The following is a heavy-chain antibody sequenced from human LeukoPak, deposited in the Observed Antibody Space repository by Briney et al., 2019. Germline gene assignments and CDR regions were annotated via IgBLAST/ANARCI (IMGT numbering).Heavy chain of an antibody. V-gene: IGHV3-33*01. D-gene: IGHD2-21*02. Sequence: GRSLRLSCAASGFNFSSYGMHWVRQAPGKGLEWVAAIWYDGSNKYYADSVKGRFTISRDNSKNTLYLQMNSLRAEDTAVYYCARTPPPRGDQYFDMDVWGQGTTVTVSS. CDR1: GFNFSSYG. CDR3: ARTPPPRGDQYFDMDV. J-gene: IGHJ6*02. CDR2: IWYDGSNK.